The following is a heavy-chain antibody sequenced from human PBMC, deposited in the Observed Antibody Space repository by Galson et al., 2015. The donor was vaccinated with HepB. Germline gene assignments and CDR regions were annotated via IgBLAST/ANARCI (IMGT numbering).Heavy chain of an antibody. V-gene: IGHV3-30*18. CDR3: AKDRGDFHWYFDL. CDR1: GFTFRTYA. D-gene: IGHD4-17*01. CDR2: ISYDGTKK. J-gene: IGHJ2*01. Sequence: SLRLSCAASGFTFRTYAMHWVRQAPGKGLEWVAVISYDGTKKHYAASVKGRFTISRDNSKNTLFLQVNSLRAEDTAVYFCAKDRGDFHWYFDLWGRGTLVTVSS.